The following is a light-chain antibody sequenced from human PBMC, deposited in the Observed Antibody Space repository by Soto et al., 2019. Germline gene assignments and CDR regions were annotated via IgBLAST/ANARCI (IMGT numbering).Light chain of an antibody. Sequence: EVVLTQSPGTLSLSPGERATLSCRASENVSNNYLAWYQQKPGQAPRLLIFGSSDRAAGIPDRFSGSGSGTDFSLPISRLEHEDFAVYYCQQYGSSPPYTFGQGTKLEIK. J-gene: IGKJ2*01. CDR2: GSS. CDR1: ENVSNNY. CDR3: QQYGSSPPYT. V-gene: IGKV3-20*01.